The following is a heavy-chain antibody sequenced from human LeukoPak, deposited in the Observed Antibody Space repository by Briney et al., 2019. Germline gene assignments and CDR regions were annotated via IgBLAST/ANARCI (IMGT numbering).Heavy chain of an antibody. V-gene: IGHV1-18*01. CDR3: AREGSKAAGSREFDY. Sequence: ASVKVSCKASGYTFTRYGISRVRQAPGQGLEWMGWISGYNGKTNYAQKLQGRVTMTTDTSTSTAYMELRSLRSDDTAVYYCAREGSKAAGSREFDYWGQGTLVTVSS. CDR2: ISGYNGKT. J-gene: IGHJ4*02. D-gene: IGHD6-13*01. CDR1: GYTFTRYG.